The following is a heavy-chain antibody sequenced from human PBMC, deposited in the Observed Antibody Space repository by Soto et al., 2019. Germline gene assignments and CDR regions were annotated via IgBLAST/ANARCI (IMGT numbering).Heavy chain of an antibody. V-gene: IGHV2-26*01. CDR3: ARIGRVKQWLVRFDF. CDR2: IFSNDEK. CDR1: GLSFSKARMG. Sequence: SGATLVNPAETLTLTCTFSGLSFSKARMGVSWIRQPPGKALEWLAHIFSNDEKSYSTSLKSRLTISTDTSKIQVVLTMTNMDPVDTATYYCARIGRVKQWLVRFDFCGEGTLVTVSS. J-gene: IGHJ4*02. D-gene: IGHD6-19*01.